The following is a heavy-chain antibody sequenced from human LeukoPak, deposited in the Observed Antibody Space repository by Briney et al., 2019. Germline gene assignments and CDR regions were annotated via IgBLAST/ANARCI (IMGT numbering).Heavy chain of an antibody. CDR1: GFTFSSYA. V-gene: IGHV3-23*01. CDR2: ISGSGGST. J-gene: IGHJ4*02. Sequence: SGGSLRLSCAASGFTFSSYAMSWVRQAPGKGLEGVSAISGSGGSTYYADSAKGRFTISRDNSKNTLYLQMNSLRAEDTAVYYCARGVMTGYSSSWHFDYWGQGNLVTGSS. D-gene: IGHD6-13*01. CDR3: ARGVMTGYSSSWHFDY.